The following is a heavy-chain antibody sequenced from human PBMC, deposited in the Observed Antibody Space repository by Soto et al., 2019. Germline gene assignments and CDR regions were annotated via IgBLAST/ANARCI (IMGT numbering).Heavy chain of an antibody. Sequence: EVQLVESGGGLVQPGRSLRLSCAASGFTFDHYAMHWVRQAPGKGLEWVSGISWKSGSIGYADSVKGRFTIFRDNAKNSLYLQMNSLRPEDTALYYCAKDNRLLWLHGMDVWGQGTTVTVSS. CDR3: AKDNRLLWLHGMDV. CDR1: GFTFDHYA. J-gene: IGHJ6*02. V-gene: IGHV3-9*01. CDR2: ISWKSGSI. D-gene: IGHD5-18*01.